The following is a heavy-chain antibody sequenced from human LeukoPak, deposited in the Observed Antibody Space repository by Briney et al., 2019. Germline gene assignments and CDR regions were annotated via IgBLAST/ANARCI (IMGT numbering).Heavy chain of an antibody. D-gene: IGHD1-26*01. Sequence: PGRSLRLSCAASGFTFSSYAMHWVRQAPGKGLEWVAVISYDGSNKYYADSVKGRFTISRDNSKNTLYLQMSSLRAEDTAVYYCARFSSGSYENWFDPWAREPWSPSPQ. CDR2: ISYDGSNK. J-gene: IGHJ5*02. V-gene: IGHV3-30*15. CDR1: GFTFSSYA. CDR3: ARFSSGSYENWFDP.